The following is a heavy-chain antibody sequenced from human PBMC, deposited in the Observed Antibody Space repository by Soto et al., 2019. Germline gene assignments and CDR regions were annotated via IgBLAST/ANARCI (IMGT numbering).Heavy chain of an antibody. CDR1: SFTFSSYA. V-gene: IGHV3-23*01. CDR3: AKEPVGPDWYFDL. J-gene: IGHJ2*01. Sequence: GGSLRLSCVGSSFTFSSYAMNWVRQAPGKRLEWVASITFNGADTYYADSVKGRFTVSRDNSKNTLYLQMNSLRAEDTAVYNCAKEPVGPDWYFDLWGRGTLVTVSS. CDR2: ITFNGADT.